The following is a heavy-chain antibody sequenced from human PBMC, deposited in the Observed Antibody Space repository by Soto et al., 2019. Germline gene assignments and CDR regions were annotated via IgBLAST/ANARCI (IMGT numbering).Heavy chain of an antibody. J-gene: IGHJ4*01. D-gene: IGHD3-10*01. V-gene: IGHV5-51*01. CDR3: ARHSTSAPKDY. CDR2: IYPGDSDT. CDR1: GYSFTTYW. Sequence: GESLKISCKGSGYSFTTYWIAWVRQMPGKGLEWVGIIYPGDSDTRYSPSFEGHVTISVDKSISTAFLQWNSLKASDNAIYYCARHSTSAPKDYWGQGALVTVSS.